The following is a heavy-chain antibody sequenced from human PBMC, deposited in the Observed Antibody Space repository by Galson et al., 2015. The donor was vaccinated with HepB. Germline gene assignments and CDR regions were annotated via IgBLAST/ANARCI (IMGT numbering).Heavy chain of an antibody. V-gene: IGHV2-70*11. D-gene: IGHD3-22*01. CDR3: ARTVYYYDSSGYSLLWGFDY. J-gene: IGHJ4*02. CDR1: GFSLSTSGMC. CDR2: IDWDDDK. Sequence: PALVKPTQTLTLTCTFSGFSLSTSGMCVSWIRQPPGKALEWLARIDWDDDKYYSTSLKTRLTISKDTSKNQVVLTMTNMDPVDTATYYCARTVYYYDSSGYSLLWGFDYWGQGTLVTVSS.